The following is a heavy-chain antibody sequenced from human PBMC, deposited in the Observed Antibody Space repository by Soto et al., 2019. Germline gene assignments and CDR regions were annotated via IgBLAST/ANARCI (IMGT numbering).Heavy chain of an antibody. CDR3: ARERPDGARLDP. J-gene: IGHJ5*02. CDR1: GGSISSGDYY. Sequence: QVQLQESGPGLVKPSPTLSLTCTVSGGSISSGDYYWSWIRQPPGKGLEWIGYIYYRGSTYYNTSLKSRVTISVDTSKNQFSLKLSSVTAADTAVYYCARERPDGARLDPWGQGTLVTASS. D-gene: IGHD6-6*01. V-gene: IGHV4-30-4*01. CDR2: IYYRGST.